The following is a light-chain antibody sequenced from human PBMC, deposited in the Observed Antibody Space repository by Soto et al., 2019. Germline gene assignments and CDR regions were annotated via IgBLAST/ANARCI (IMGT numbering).Light chain of an antibody. Sequence: IQLTQSPSSLSASVGDRVTITCRASQGISSYLAWYQQKPGKAPKLLIYAASTLQSGVPSRFSGSGSGTEFTLTISSLEPEDFAVYYCQHRDNRPPGLTFGGGTKVDIK. V-gene: IGKV1-9*01. J-gene: IGKJ4*01. CDR2: AAS. CDR1: QGISSY. CDR3: QHRDNRPPGLT.